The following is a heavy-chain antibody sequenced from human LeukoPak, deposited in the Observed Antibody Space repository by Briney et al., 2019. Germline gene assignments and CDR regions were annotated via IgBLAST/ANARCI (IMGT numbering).Heavy chain of an antibody. CDR1: GGSFCGYY. D-gene: IGHD3-9*01. CDR3: ARGFRRYFDWLSHGYYYYGMDV. Sequence: PSETLSLTCAVYGGSFCGYYWSWIRQPPGKGLEWIGEINDSGSTNYNPSLKSRVTISVDTSKNQFSLKLSSVTAADTAVYYCARGFRRYFDWLSHGYYYYGMDVWGQGTTVTVSS. J-gene: IGHJ6*02. CDR2: INDSGST. V-gene: IGHV4-34*01.